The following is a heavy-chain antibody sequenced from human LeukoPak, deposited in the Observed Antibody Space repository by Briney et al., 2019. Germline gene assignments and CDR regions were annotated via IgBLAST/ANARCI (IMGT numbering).Heavy chain of an antibody. Sequence: GGSLRLSCAASGFTFSSYAMSWVRQAPGKGLEWVSAISGSGGSTYYADSVKGRFTISRDNSKNTLYLQMNSLRAEDTAVYYRAKDPSRIKGNNWFDPWGQGTLATVSS. D-gene: IGHD2/OR15-2a*01. CDR2: ISGSGGST. CDR3: AKDPSRIKGNNWFDP. J-gene: IGHJ5*02. CDR1: GFTFSSYA. V-gene: IGHV3-23*01.